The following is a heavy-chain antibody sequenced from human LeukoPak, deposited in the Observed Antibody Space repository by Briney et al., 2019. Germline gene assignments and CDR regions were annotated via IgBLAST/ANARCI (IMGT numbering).Heavy chain of an antibody. CDR1: GYSISSGYY. CDR3: ARSGYSSRLVFQY. CDR2: IYYSGST. D-gene: IGHD6-13*01. V-gene: IGHV4-38-2*02. J-gene: IGHJ4*02. Sequence: PSETLSLTCTVSGYSISSGYYWGWIRQPPGKGLEWIGSIYYSGSTYYNPSLKSRVTISVDTSKNQFSLKLSSVTAADTAVYYCARSGYSSRLVFQYWGQGTLVTVSS.